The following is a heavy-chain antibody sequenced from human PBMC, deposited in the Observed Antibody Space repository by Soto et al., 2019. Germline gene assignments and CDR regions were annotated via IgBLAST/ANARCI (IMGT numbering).Heavy chain of an antibody. CDR3: ERDWFGVDY. V-gene: IGHV1-18*01. J-gene: IGHJ4*02. CDR1: GYTFTSYG. Sequence: QVQLVQSGAEVKKPGASVKVACKASGYTFTSYGISWVRQAPGQGLEWMGWINAYNGNTNHAQKPQCRVTMTTDTSTSTAYMWLRSLRSDATAVYYCERDWFGVDYWGQGTLVTVSS. D-gene: IGHD3-16*01. CDR2: INAYNGNT.